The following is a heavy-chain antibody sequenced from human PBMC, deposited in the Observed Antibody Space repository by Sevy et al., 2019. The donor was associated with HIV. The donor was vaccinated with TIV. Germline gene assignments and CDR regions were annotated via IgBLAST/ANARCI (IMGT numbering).Heavy chain of an antibody. CDR3: AREWAPAAIRRYYYYYGMDV. Sequence: GGSLRLSCAASGFTFSSYEMNWVRQAPGKGLEWVSYISSSGSTIYYADSVKGRFTISRYNAKNSLYLQMNSLRAEDTAVYYCAREWAPAAIRRYYYYYGMDVWGQGTTVTVSS. V-gene: IGHV3-48*03. CDR1: GFTFSSYE. CDR2: ISSSGSTI. J-gene: IGHJ6*02. D-gene: IGHD2-2*02.